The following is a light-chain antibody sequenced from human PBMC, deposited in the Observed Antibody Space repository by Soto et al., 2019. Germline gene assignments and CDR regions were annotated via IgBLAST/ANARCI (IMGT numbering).Light chain of an antibody. CDR3: SSYAGTHIV. J-gene: IGLJ1*01. CDR2: DVS. Sequence: QSALTQPPSASGSPGQSVTISCTGTSSDVGVYNSVPWYQQHPAQAPKLMIYDVSKRPSGVPDRFSGSKSGNTASLTVSGLQAEDEADYYCSSYAGTHIVFGTGTKLTVL. V-gene: IGLV2-8*01. CDR1: SSDVGVYNS.